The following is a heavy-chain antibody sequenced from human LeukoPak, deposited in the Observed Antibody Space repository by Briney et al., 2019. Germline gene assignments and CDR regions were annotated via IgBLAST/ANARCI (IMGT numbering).Heavy chain of an antibody. J-gene: IGHJ3*02. CDR3: AREGYGDYVDSAFDI. D-gene: IGHD4-17*01. V-gene: IGHV4-39*02. CDR2: IYYSGST. CDR1: GGSISSSSYY. Sequence: SETLSLTCTVSGGSISSSSYYWGWIRQPPGKGLEWIGSIYYSGSTYYNPSLKSRVTISVDTSKNQFSLKLSSVTAADTAVYYCAREGYGDYVDSAFDIWGQGTMVTVSS.